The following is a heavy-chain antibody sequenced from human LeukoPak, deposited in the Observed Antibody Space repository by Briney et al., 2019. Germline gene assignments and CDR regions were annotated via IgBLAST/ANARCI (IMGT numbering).Heavy chain of an antibody. D-gene: IGHD1-7*01. Sequence: ASVKVSCKASGYTFTSYGISWVRQAPGQGPEWMGWISAYNGNTNYAQKLQGRVTMTRDTSISTAYMELSRLRSDDTAVYYCARDDITGTTVRDYYYGMDVWGQGTTVTVSS. CDR3: ARDDITGTTVRDYYYGMDV. J-gene: IGHJ6*02. CDR2: ISAYNGNT. V-gene: IGHV1-18*01. CDR1: GYTFTSYG.